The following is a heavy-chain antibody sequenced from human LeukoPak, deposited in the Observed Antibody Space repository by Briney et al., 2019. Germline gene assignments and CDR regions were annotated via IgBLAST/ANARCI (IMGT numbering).Heavy chain of an antibody. Sequence: SETLSLTSTVSGGSISYYYWSWIRQSPGKGLEWIGYIYYSGTTNYNPSLKSRGTISVDTSKNQFSLQLRSVTAADTLVYYCAREDPQTTVPEGMDVWGQGTTVTVSS. J-gene: IGHJ6*02. CDR2: IYYSGTT. CDR1: GGSISYYY. CDR3: AREDPQTTVPEGMDV. D-gene: IGHD4-17*01. V-gene: IGHV4-59*01.